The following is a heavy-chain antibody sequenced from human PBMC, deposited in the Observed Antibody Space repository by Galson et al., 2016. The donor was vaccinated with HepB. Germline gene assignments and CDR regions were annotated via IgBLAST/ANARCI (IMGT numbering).Heavy chain of an antibody. D-gene: IGHD1-26*01. CDR3: ASGGVGSRGGIDY. CDR1: GYTFTRYQ. V-gene: IGHV1-46*01. J-gene: IGHJ4*02. Sequence: SVKVSCKASGYTFTRYQMHWVRQAPGQGLECMGIINPNGGSTSYAQKFQGRVTMTRDTSTSTVYMELSSLRSEDTAVYYCASGGVGSRGGIDYWGQGTLVTVSS. CDR2: INPNGGST.